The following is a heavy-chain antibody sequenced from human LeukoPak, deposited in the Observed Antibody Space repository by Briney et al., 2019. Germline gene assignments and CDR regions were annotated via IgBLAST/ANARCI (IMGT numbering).Heavy chain of an antibody. Sequence: GGSLRLPCAASGFTVIANDMTWVRQAPGKGLEWVSVLYSDGNTKYADSVQGRLTISRDNSKNTLYLEMNSLSPDDTAVYYCARGVEPLAANTLAYWGQGTPVTVSS. J-gene: IGHJ4*02. CDR3: ARGVEPLAANTLAY. V-gene: IGHV3-53*01. CDR2: LYSDGNT. D-gene: IGHD3-16*01. CDR1: GFTVIAND.